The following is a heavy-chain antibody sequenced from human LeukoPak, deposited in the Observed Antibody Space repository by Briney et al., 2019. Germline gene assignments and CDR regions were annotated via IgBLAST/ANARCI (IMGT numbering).Heavy chain of an antibody. D-gene: IGHD1-7*01. Sequence: SETLSLTCTAPGRTISSYYWSWIRQPAGKGLEWIRRIYISGSTNYNPSRKSRVTMSVDTSKNQFSLKLSSVTAADTAVYYCASLITGTTRGTRNYYYYYYMDVWGKGTTVTVSS. V-gene: IGHV4-4*07. CDR2: IYISGST. J-gene: IGHJ6*03. CDR3: ASLITGTTRGTRNYYYYYYMDV. CDR1: GRTISSYY.